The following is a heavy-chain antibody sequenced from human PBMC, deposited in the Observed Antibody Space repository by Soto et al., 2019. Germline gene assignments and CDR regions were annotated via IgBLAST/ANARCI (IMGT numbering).Heavy chain of an antibody. CDR3: ATAPSAARGVYYYYMDV. V-gene: IGHV1-8*01. CDR1: GYTFTSYD. CDR2: MNPNSGNT. J-gene: IGHJ6*03. Sequence: QVQLVQSGAEVKKPGASVKVSCKASGYTFTSYDINWVRQATGQGLEWMGWMNPNSGNTGYAQKFQGRVTMTRNTSISTAYMELSSMRSEDTAVYYCATAPSAARGVYYYYMDVWGKGTTVTVSS. D-gene: IGHD2-15*01.